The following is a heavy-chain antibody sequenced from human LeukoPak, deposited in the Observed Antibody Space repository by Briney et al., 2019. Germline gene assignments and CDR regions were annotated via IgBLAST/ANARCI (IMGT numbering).Heavy chain of an antibody. CDR2: ISGGGGST. D-gene: IGHD1-14*01. CDR3: AKGSGINHYHWIDP. J-gene: IGHJ5*02. V-gene: IGHV3-23*01. CDR1: GFTFSSYA. Sequence: GGSLRLSCAASGFTFSSYAMSWVRQAPGKGLEWVSGISGGGGSTYYADSVKGRFTISRDNSKNTLYLQMDSLRAEDTALYYCAKGSGINHYHWIDPWGQGTLVTVSS.